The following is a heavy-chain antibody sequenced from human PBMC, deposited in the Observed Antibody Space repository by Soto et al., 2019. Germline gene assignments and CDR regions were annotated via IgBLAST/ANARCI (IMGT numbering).Heavy chain of an antibody. Sequence: ASLKGSCKASGYTFTGYYMHWVRQAPGQGLEWMGWINPNSGGTNYAQKFQGRVTMTRDTSISTAYMELSRLRSDDTAVYYCAKDQGIARAFDIWGQGTMVTVSS. J-gene: IGHJ3*02. CDR3: AKDQGIARAFDI. V-gene: IGHV1-2*02. CDR1: GYTFTGYY. CDR2: INPNSGGT.